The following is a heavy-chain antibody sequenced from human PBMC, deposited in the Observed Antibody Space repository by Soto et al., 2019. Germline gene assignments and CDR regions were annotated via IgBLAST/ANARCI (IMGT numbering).Heavy chain of an antibody. CDR2: ISYDGSNE. J-gene: IGHJ3*02. V-gene: IGHV3-30*04. CDR1: EFTFRSYA. CDR3: ANPLPACGGDCYDAFDI. D-gene: IGHD2-21*02. Sequence: QVQLVESGGGVVQPGRSLRLSCAASEFTFRSYAMHWVRQAPGKGLEWVALISYDGSNEYYADSVKGRFTIYRDNSKNTLYPQRSSRRDEDKAVYYCANPLPACGGDCYDAFDIWGRGTMVTVSS.